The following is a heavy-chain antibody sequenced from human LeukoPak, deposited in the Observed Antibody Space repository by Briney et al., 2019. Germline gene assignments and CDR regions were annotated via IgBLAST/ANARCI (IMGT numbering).Heavy chain of an antibody. J-gene: IGHJ4*02. CDR3: ARDRSTTHFDY. CDR2: IWYDGSNT. Sequence: VGSLRLSCAASGFTFSSYGMHWVRQAPGKGLEWVAMIWYDGSNTYYADSVKGRFTISRDNSKNTLFLQMDSLRAEDTAVYYCARDRSTTHFDYWGQGTLVTVSS. D-gene: IGHD5/OR15-5a*01. CDR1: GFTFSSYG. V-gene: IGHV3-33*01.